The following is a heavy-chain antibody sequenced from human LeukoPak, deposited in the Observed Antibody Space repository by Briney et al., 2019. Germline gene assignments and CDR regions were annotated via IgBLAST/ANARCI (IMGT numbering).Heavy chain of an antibody. CDR1: GGSISSYY. V-gene: IGHV4-59*01. D-gene: IGHD5-18*01. CDR2: IYYSGST. J-gene: IGHJ4*02. Sequence: SETLSLTCTVSGGSISSYYWSWIRQPPGKGLEWIGYIYYSGSTNYNPSLKSRVTISVDTSKNQFSLKLSSVTAADTAVYYCARAGVQLWSPIDYWGQGTLVTVSS. CDR3: ARAGVQLWSPIDY.